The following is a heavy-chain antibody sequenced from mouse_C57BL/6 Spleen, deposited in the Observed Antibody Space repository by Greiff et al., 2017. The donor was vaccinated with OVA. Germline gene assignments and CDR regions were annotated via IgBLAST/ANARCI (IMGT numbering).Heavy chain of an antibody. J-gene: IGHJ4*01. D-gene: IGHD1-1*01. CDR2: IDPSDSYT. V-gene: IGHV1-50*01. CDR3: ARANYYGSPDAKGY. Sequence: VQLQQPGAELVKPGASVKLSCKASGYTFTSYWMQWVKQRPGQGLEWIGEIDPSDSYTNYNQKFKGKATLTVDTSSSTADMQLSSLTSEDSAVYYCARANYYGSPDAKGYWGQGTSVTVAS. CDR1: GYTFTSYW.